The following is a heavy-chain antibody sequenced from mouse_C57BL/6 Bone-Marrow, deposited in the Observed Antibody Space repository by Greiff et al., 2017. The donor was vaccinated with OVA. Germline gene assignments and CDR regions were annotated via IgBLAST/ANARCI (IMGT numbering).Heavy chain of an antibody. V-gene: IGHV1-50*01. D-gene: IGHD2-2*01. Sequence: QVQLQQSGAELVKPGASVKLSCKASGYTFTSYWMQWVKQRPGQGLEWIGEIDPSDSYTNYNQKFKGKATLTVDTSSSTAYMQLSSLTSEDSAVYYCARLVTDWYFDVWGTGITVTVSS. J-gene: IGHJ1*03. CDR1: GYTFTSYW. CDR2: IDPSDSYT. CDR3: ARLVTDWYFDV.